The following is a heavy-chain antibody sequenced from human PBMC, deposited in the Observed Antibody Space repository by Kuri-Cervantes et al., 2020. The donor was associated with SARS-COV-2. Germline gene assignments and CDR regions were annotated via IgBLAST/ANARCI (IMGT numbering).Heavy chain of an antibody. CDR3: AIAVVSYYYYGMDV. Sequence: GGSLRPSCAAFGFTFSSYAMSWVRHAPGKWMEWVAVISYPGSNKSYSDSVKGRFTISRDNYKNTLYLQMNSLIAADTAVYYCAIAVVSYYYYGMDVWGQGTTVTVSS. CDR2: ISYPGSNK. V-gene: IGHV3-30*03. D-gene: IGHD3-22*01. J-gene: IGHJ6*02. CDR1: GFTFSSYA.